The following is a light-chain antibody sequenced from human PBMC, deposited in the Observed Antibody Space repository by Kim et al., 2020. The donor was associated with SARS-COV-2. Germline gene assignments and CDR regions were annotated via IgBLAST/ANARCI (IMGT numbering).Light chain of an antibody. V-gene: IGKV3-15*01. CDR2: GAS. J-gene: IGKJ3*01. CDR3: QQYNNWPFT. CDR1: QSVSSN. Sequence: VSPGERATLSRRASQSVSSNLAWYQQKPGQAPRLLIYGASTRATGIPARFSGSGSGTEFTLTISSLQSEDFAVYYCQQYNNWPFTFGPGTKVDIK.